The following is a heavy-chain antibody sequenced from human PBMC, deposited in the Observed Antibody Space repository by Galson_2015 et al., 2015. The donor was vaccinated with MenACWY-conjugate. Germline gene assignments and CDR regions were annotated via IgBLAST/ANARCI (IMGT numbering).Heavy chain of an antibody. J-gene: IGHJ4*02. D-gene: IGHD1-26*01. CDR1: GFTFSSYC. V-gene: IGHV3-7*03. CDR2: IKQDGSEK. Sequence: SLRLSCAASGFTFSSYCMSWVRQAPGKGLEWVANIKQDGSEKYYVDSVKGRFTISRDNAKNSLYLQMNSLRAEDTAVYYCARDREEVDYFDYWGQGTLVTVSS. CDR3: ARDREEVDYFDY.